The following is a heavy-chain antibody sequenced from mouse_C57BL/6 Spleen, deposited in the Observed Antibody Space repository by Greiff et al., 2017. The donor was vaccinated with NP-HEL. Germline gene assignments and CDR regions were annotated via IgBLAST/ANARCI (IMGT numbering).Heavy chain of an antibody. D-gene: IGHD1-1*01. CDR2: IYPGGGYT. CDR1: GYTFTNYW. V-gene: IGHV1-63*01. CDR3: ARKGIYYGSSYEYFDV. J-gene: IGHJ1*03. Sequence: QVQLQQSGAELVRPGTSVKMSCKASGYTFTNYWIGWAKQRPGHGLEWIGDIYPGGGYTNYNEKFKGKATLTADKSSSTAYMQFSSLTSEDSAIYYCARKGIYYGSSYEYFDVWGTGTTVTVSS.